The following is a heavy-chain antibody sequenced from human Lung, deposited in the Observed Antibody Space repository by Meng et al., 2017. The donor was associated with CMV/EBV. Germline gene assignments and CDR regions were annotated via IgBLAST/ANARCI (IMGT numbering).Heavy chain of an antibody. Sequence: GESLKISYAASGFTFSNYILHWVRQAPGKGLEWLTFISYDVTKKYYADSVKGRFTISRDNSKNTVYLQMNSLRAEDTALYYCARDRLFDLWGQGTVVTVSS. V-gene: IGHV3-30-3*01. CDR3: ARDRLFDL. J-gene: IGHJ3*01. CDR2: ISYDVTKK. CDR1: GFTFSNYI.